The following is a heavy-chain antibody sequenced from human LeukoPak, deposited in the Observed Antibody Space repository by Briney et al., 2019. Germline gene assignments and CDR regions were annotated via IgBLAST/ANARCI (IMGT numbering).Heavy chain of an antibody. CDR1: GFTFSNYW. CDR2: IKQDGSEI. J-gene: IGHJ4*02. Sequence: GGSLRLSCAASGFTFSNYWMSWVRQAPGKGLEWVANIKQDGSEIYYVDSVRGRFTISRDNAKNSLYLQMNSLRAEDTAVYYCAREGCSGGSCYSPIYYFDYWGQGTLVTVSS. D-gene: IGHD2-15*01. V-gene: IGHV3-7*03. CDR3: AREGCSGGSCYSPIYYFDY.